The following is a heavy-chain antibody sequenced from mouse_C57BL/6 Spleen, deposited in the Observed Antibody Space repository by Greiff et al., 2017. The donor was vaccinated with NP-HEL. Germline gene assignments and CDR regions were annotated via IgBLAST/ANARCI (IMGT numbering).Heavy chain of an antibody. CDR3: ARGDGNYGGAMDC. J-gene: IGHJ4*01. CDR1: GYTFTSYW. Sequence: QVQLQQPGAELVKPGASVKMSCKASGYTFTSYWITWVKQRPGQGLEWIGDIYPGSGSTNYNEKFKSKATLTVDTSSSTAYMQLSSLTSEDSAVYYCARGDGNYGGAMDCWGQGTSVTVSS. D-gene: IGHD2-1*01. CDR2: IYPGSGST. V-gene: IGHV1-55*01.